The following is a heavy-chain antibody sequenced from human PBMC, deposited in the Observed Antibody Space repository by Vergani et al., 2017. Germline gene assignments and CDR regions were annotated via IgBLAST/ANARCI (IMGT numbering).Heavy chain of an antibody. CDR1: GFTFSKYA. Sequence: EVQLLESGGGLVQPGGSLRLSCAASGFTFSKYAMSWVRQAPGKGLEWVSAISGRGGSTHYADSVKGRFTISRDNSKNTLYLQMNSLRAEDTAVYYCAREDWNYYDAFDIWGQGTMVTVSS. CDR3: AREDWNYYDAFDI. V-gene: IGHV3-23*01. J-gene: IGHJ3*02. D-gene: IGHD1-7*01. CDR2: ISGRGGST.